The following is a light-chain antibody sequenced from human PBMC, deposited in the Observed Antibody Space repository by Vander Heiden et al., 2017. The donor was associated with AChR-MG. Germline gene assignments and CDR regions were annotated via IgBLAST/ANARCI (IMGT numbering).Light chain of an antibody. Sequence: DIQVTQPPSSLSASVGARVSSTGRASQNIRNNLKWYQQKAGKAPKLLIFGASSWPSGVPSRFSGSGFGTDFTRTISSLQPEDSATYYCQQSYKTFGQGTKVEIK. CDR2: GAS. CDR1: QNIRNN. CDR3: QQSYKT. V-gene: IGKV1-39*01. J-gene: IGKJ1*01.